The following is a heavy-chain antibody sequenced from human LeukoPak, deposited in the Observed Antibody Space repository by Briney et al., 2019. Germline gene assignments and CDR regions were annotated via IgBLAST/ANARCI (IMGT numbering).Heavy chain of an antibody. CDR2: IIPIFGTA. J-gene: IGHJ4*02. CDR1: GGTFSSYA. D-gene: IGHD5-12*01. V-gene: IGHV1-69*13. CDR3: ARDTSGYGGYFDY. Sequence: GASVKVSCKASGGTFSSYAISWARQAPGQGLEWMGGIIPIFGTANYAQKFQGRVTITADESTSTAYMELSSLRSEDTAVYYCARDTSGYGGYFDYWGQGTLVTVSS.